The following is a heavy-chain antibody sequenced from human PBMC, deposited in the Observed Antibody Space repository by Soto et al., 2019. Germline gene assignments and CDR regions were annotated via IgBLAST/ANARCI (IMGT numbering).Heavy chain of an antibody. CDR3: AREDEPDYYDSSGTRNWFDP. J-gene: IGHJ5*02. Sequence: SETLSLTCAVYGGSFSGYYWSWIRQPPGKGLEWIGEINHSGSTNYNPSLKSRVTISVDTSKNQFSLKLSSVTAADTAVYYCAREDEPDYYDSSGTRNWFDPWGQGTLVTVS. V-gene: IGHV4-34*01. D-gene: IGHD3-22*01. CDR2: INHSGST. CDR1: GGSFSGYY.